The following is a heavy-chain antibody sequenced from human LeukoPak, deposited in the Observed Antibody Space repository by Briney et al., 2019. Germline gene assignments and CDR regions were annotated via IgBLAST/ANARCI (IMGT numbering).Heavy chain of an antibody. CDR2: IYYSGST. D-gene: IGHD3-3*01. Sequence: SETLSLTCTVSGGSLSSYYWSWIRQPPGKGLEWIGYIYYSGSTNYNPSLKSRVTISVDTSKNQFSLKLSSVTAADTAVYYCARDLRDSWSGDYAFDIWGQGTMVTVSS. CDR3: ARDLRDSWSGDYAFDI. V-gene: IGHV4-59*01. J-gene: IGHJ3*02. CDR1: GGSLSSYY.